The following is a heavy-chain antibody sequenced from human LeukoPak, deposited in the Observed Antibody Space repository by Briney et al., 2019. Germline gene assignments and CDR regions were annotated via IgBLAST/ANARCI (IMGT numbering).Heavy chain of an antibody. CDR2: IHTSVST. V-gene: IGHV4-4*07. J-gene: IGHJ4*02. CDR1: GGSISSYY. Sequence: SETLSLTCTFSGGSISSYYWSWIRQPAGMGLEWLGRIHTSVSTNYNPSLKSRVTISVDTSKNQFSLKLSSVTAADTAVYYCARDHHYYDSSGYYYYFDYWGQGTLVTVSS. CDR3: ARDHHYYDSSGYYYYFDY. D-gene: IGHD3-22*01.